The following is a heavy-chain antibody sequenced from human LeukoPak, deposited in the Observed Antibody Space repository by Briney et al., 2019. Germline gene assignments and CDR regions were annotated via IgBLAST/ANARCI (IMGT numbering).Heavy chain of an antibody. CDR1: GFTFSSYE. CDR2: ISSSGSTI. CDR3: ARDRITIFRDAFDI. Sequence: PGGSLRLSCAASGFTFSSYEMNWVRQAPGKGLEWVSYISSSGSTIYYADSVKGRFTISRDNAKNSLYLQMNSLRAEDTAVYYCARDRITIFRDAFDIWGQGTMVTVSS. J-gene: IGHJ3*02. D-gene: IGHD3-3*01. V-gene: IGHV3-48*03.